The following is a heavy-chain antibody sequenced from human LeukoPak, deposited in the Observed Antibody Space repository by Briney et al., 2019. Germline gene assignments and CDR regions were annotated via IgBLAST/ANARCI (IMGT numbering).Heavy chain of an antibody. CDR2: ISTDGSSA. D-gene: IGHD3-16*01. Sequence: GGSLRLSCAASGFTFSSYWMHWVRRAPGKGLVWVSRISTDGSSAIYADSVKGRSTISRDNAKNTLYLQMNSLRAEDTAVYYCARVNVCPRCHFDYWGQGTLVTVSS. CDR1: GFTFSSYW. CDR3: ARVNVCPRCHFDY. J-gene: IGHJ4*02. V-gene: IGHV3-74*01.